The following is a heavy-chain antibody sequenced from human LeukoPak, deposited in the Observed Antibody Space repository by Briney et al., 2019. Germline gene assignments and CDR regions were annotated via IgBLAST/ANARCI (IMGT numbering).Heavy chain of an antibody. CDR1: GSTFSNHW. CDR2: IYPGDSDT. V-gene: IGHV5-51*01. J-gene: IGHJ4*02. CDR3: AKSGGSRPLYFDY. D-gene: IGHD2-15*01. Sequence: GESLQISCQGSGSTFSNHWIGWVRQVPGRGLEWMGIIYPGDSDTRYSPSFQGQVTISADKSITTAYIQWSSLKASDTAMYFCAKSGGSRPLYFDYWGQGALVTVSS.